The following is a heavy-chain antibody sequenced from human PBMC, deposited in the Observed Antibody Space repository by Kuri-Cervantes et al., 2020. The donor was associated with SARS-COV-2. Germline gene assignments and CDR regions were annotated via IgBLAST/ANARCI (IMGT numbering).Heavy chain of an antibody. V-gene: IGHV4-59*12. J-gene: IGHJ6*02. CDR3: ARASGYYYGSGSNLDYYGMDV. D-gene: IGHD3-10*01. Sequence: SFYWSWIRQPPGKGLEAIVYIYYSGSTNYNPSLKSRVTISVDKSKNQFSLKLSSVTAADTAVYYCARASGYYYGSGSNLDYYGMDVWGQGTTVTVSS. CDR1: SFY. CDR2: IYYSGST.